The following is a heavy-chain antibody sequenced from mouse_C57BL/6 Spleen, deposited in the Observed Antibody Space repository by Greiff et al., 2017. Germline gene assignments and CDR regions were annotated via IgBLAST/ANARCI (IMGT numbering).Heavy chain of an antibody. CDR3: ARGLLERYFDY. D-gene: IGHD2-10*01. CDR1: GFTFSDYG. Sequence: EVKVVESGGGLVKPGGSLKLSCAASGFTFSDYGMHWVRQAPEKGLEWVAYISSGSSTIYYADTVKGRFTISRDNAKNTLFLQMTSLRSEDTAMYYCARGLLERYFDYWGQGTTLTVSS. V-gene: IGHV5-17*01. CDR2: ISSGSSTI. J-gene: IGHJ2*01.